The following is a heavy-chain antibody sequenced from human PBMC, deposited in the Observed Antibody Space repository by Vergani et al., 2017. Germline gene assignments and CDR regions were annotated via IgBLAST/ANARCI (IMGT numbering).Heavy chain of an antibody. CDR2: ISYDGTYK. CDR3: ARESEDSTILNAVDI. Sequence: QVQLVESGGGVVQPGRSLRLSCAASGFTISNYAMHWVRQAPGKGLEWVAVISYDGTYKYYADSVKGRFTISRDNSKNTLYLKLNSLRAEDTAVYFCARESEDSTILNAVDIWGQGTMVTVSS. D-gene: IGHD2-15*01. J-gene: IGHJ3*02. V-gene: IGHV3-30*04. CDR1: GFTISNYA.